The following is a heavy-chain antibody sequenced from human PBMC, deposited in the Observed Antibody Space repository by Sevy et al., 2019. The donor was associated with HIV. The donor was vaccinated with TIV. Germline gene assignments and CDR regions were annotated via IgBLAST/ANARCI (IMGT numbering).Heavy chain of an antibody. Sequence: GGSLRLSCAASGFTFSSYAMHWVRQAPGKGLEWMAVISYDGSNKYYADSVKGRFTISRDNSKNTLYLQMNSLRAEDTAVYYCARGAGSHYDILTGPFDYWGQGTLVTVSS. CDR3: ARGAGSHYDILTGPFDY. V-gene: IGHV3-30-3*01. CDR1: GFTFSSYA. J-gene: IGHJ4*02. CDR2: ISYDGSNK. D-gene: IGHD3-9*01.